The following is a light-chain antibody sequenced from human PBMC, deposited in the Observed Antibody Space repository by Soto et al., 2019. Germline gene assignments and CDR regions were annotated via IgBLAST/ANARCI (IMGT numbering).Light chain of an antibody. CDR1: QNVDKF. V-gene: IGKV3-20*01. CDR2: DSS. J-gene: IGKJ5*01. Sequence: EIELTQSPATLSLSPWETATLSCRASQNVDKFLAWYQQRPGQPPRLLIFDSSNRATGVPVRFSGSGSGTDFTLTISRLEPEDFAVYYCQQYGSSPPITFGQGTRLEI. CDR3: QQYGSSPPIT.